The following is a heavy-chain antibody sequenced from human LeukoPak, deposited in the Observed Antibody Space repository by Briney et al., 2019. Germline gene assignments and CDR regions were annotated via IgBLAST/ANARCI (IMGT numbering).Heavy chain of an antibody. CDR2: IIPILGIA. D-gene: IGHD3-10*01. CDR1: GGTFSSYA. J-gene: IGHJ6*02. V-gene: IGHV1-69*04. Sequence: ASVKVSCKASGGTFSSYAISWVRQAPGQGLEWMGRIIPILGIANYAQKFQGRVTITADKSTSTAYMELSSLRSEDTAVYYCARVLLWFGQLSGPRYGMDVWGQGTTVTVSS. CDR3: ARVLLWFGQLSGPRYGMDV.